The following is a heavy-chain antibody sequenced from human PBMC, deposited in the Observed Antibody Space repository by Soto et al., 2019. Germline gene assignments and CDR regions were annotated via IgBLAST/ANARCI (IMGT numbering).Heavy chain of an antibody. V-gene: IGHV3-74*01. J-gene: IGHJ4*02. CDR2: INTDGSST. Sequence: EVQLVESGGGLVQPGGSLRLSCVASEFAFSRYWMHWVRQPPGKGLEWVSRINTDGSSTDYADSVKGRFTISRDNAKNTLYLQMNSLRVEDTAIYYCASRGSEYTYGYLFWGQGTLVTVSS. D-gene: IGHD5-18*01. CDR3: ASRGSEYTYGYLF. CDR1: EFAFSRYW.